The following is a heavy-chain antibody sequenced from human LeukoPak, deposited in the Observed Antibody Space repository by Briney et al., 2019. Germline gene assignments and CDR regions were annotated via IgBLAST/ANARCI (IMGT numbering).Heavy chain of an antibody. V-gene: IGHV3-30*04. CDR2: IRYDGINK. CDR3: ARVDRGKGFDY. Sequence: PGGSLRLSCAASGFTFSGSAMHWVRQAPGKGLEWVAFIRYDGINKYYVDSVKGRFTISRDNSKNTLYLQMNILRTEDTAVYYCARVDRGKGFDYWGQGTLVTVSS. D-gene: IGHD3-10*01. J-gene: IGHJ4*02. CDR1: GFTFSGSA.